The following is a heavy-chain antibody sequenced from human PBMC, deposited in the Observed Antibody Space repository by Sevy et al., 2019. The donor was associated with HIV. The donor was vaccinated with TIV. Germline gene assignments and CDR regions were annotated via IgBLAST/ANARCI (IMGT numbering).Heavy chain of an antibody. CDR3: ARDRRYYDFWSGYFCGDSGGDWFDP. Sequence: GGSLRLSCAASGFTFSSYWMSWVRQAPGKGLEWVANIKQDGSEKYYVNSVKGRFTISRDNAKNSLYLQMNSLRAEDTAVYYCARDRRYYDFWSGYFCGDSGGDWFDPWGQGTLVTVSS. V-gene: IGHV3-7*03. CDR2: IKQDGSEK. D-gene: IGHD3-3*01. J-gene: IGHJ5*02. CDR1: GFTFSSYW.